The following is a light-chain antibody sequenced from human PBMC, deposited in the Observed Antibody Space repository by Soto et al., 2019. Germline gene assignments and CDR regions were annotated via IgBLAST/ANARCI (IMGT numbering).Light chain of an antibody. CDR1: QTITNR. J-gene: IGKJ1*01. Sequence: DIQMTQSPSTVSASVGDRVTITCRASQTITNRLAWYQRKPGKAPKVLIYDASNLESGVPSRFSGSGSGTEFILTSSSLQPDDFATYYCQRYGGLWTFGQGTKVEVK. V-gene: IGKV1-5*01. CDR2: DAS. CDR3: QRYGGLWT.